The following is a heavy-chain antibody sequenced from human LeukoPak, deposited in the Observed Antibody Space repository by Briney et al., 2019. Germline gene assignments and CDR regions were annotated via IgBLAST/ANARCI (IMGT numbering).Heavy chain of an antibody. CDR1: GFTFNDYW. J-gene: IGHJ5*02. D-gene: IGHD6-19*01. Sequence: GGSLRLSCAASGFTFNDYWMTWVCQAPGKGLEWVSYISSSSSYTNYADSVKGRFTISRDNAKNSLYLQMNSLRAEDTAVYYCARDSSGAVAPFDPWGQGTLVTVSS. V-gene: IGHV3-11*06. CDR2: ISSSSSYT. CDR3: ARDSSGAVAPFDP.